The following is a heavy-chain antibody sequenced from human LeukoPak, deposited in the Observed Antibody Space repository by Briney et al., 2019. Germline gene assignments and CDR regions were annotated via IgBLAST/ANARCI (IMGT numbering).Heavy chain of an antibody. J-gene: IGHJ4*02. V-gene: IGHV1-3*03. CDR3: AGGNPSWFDY. CDR1: GYTFSTYA. Sequence: GASVKVSCKASGYTFSTYAMHWVRQAPGQRLEWMGWINAGNGNTKYSQEFQGRVTITRDTSASIAYMELSSLRSEDMAVYYCAGGNPSWFDYWGQGTLVTVSS. CDR2: INAGNGNT. D-gene: IGHD1-14*01.